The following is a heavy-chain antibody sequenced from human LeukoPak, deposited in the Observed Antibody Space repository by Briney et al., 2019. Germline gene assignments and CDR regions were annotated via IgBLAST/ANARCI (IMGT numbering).Heavy chain of an antibody. D-gene: IGHD5-24*01. Sequence: SETLSLTCTVSGGSISSSNYFWGWVRQPPGKGLEWIGTISYSGTTHDNPSLKSRVIISVDTSKKQFSLRLSSVTAADTAVYYCARGGEMATDFDYWGQGTLVTVSS. CDR1: GGSISSSNYF. CDR2: ISYSGTT. J-gene: IGHJ4*02. V-gene: IGHV4-39*07. CDR3: ARGGEMATDFDY.